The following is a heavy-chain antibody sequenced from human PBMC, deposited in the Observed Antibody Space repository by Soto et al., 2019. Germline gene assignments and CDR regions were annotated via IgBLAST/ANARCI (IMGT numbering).Heavy chain of an antibody. CDR1: GYTFTSYG. Sequence: GASVKVSCKSSGYTFTSYGISWVRQAPGQGLEWMGWISAYNGNTNYAQKLQGRVTMTTDTSTSTAYMELRSLRSDDTAVYYCAREKDLVVGLAFDIWGQGTMVTVSS. V-gene: IGHV1-18*01. CDR2: ISAYNGNT. D-gene: IGHD2-2*01. J-gene: IGHJ3*02. CDR3: AREKDLVVGLAFDI.